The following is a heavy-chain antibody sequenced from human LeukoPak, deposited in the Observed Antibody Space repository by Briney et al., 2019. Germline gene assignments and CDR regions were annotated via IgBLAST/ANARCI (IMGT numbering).Heavy chain of an antibody. J-gene: IGHJ3*02. CDR1: GFTFSIYA. D-gene: IGHD3-22*01. CDR3: ARHPYDSSGYYRLDAFDI. Sequence: GGSLRLSCAASGFTFSIYAMTWVRQAPGKGLEWVSVISASGGSTYYTDSVKGRVTISRDNSKNTLYLQMNSLRAEDTAVYYCARHPYDSSGYYRLDAFDIWGQGTMVTVSS. CDR2: ISASGGST. V-gene: IGHV3-23*01.